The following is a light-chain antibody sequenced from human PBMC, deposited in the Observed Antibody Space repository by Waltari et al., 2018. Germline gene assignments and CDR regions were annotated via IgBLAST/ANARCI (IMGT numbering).Light chain of an antibody. CDR3: ASWDYSLNGVV. CDR1: RSNIESNP. CDR2: SNS. V-gene: IGLV1-44*01. Sequence: QPVVTQPPSAAGTPGQRVTIPCSGSRSNIESNPVNWYQQLPGRAPKVLIYSNSQRPSGVPDRFSGSKSGKSASLAISGLQSEDEADYYCASWDYSLNGVVFGGGTKLTVL. J-gene: IGLJ2*01.